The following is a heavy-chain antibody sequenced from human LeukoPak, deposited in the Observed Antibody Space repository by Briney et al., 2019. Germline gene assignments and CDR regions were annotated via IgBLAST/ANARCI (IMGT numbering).Heavy chain of an antibody. D-gene: IGHD3-10*01. V-gene: IGHV3-53*01. CDR2: IYSGGSI. Sequence: GGSLRLSCAASGFTVSSNYMSWVRQAPGKGLEWVSVIYSGGSIYYADSVKGRFTISRDKSKNTLYLQMNSLRAEDTAVYYCATTYYYGTGSFDSWGQGTLATVSS. CDR3: ATTYYYGTGSFDS. J-gene: IGHJ4*02. CDR1: GFTVSSNY.